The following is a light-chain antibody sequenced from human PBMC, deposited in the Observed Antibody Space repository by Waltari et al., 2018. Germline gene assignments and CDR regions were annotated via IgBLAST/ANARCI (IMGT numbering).Light chain of an antibody. J-gene: IGLJ3*02. CDR3: QSYDSSLSGSTV. V-gene: IGLV1-40*01. CDR2: GNS. CDR1: SSNSGAGYD. Sequence: QSVLTQPPSVSVAPGQRVTISCTGSSSNSGAGYDVHWYQQLPGTAPKLLTYGNSNRPGGVPDRFSGPTSGTPASRAIAGLQAEDEADYYCQSYDSSLSGSTVFGGGTKRTVL.